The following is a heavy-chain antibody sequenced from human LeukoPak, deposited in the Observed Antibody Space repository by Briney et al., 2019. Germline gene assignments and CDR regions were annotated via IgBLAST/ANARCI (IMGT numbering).Heavy chain of an antibody. D-gene: IGHD3-22*01. Sequence: PGGTLRLSCAASGSTFSSYGMSWVRQAPGKGLEWVSAISGSGGSTYYADSVKGRFTISRDNSENTLYLQMNSLRAEDTAVYYCAKDRYYDSSGHDYWGQGTLVTVSS. V-gene: IGHV3-23*01. CDR2: ISGSGGST. CDR1: GSTFSSYG. CDR3: AKDRYYDSSGHDY. J-gene: IGHJ4*02.